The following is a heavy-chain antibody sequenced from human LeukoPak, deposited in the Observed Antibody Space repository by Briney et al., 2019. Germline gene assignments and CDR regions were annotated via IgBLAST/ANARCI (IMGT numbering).Heavy chain of an antibody. Sequence: GSLRLSCAASGFTFSSYAMHWVRQAPGKGLEYVSAISSNGGSTYYTNSVKGRFTISRDNSKNTLYLQMGSLRAEDMAVYYCARAWAAAGNWGQGTLVTVSS. CDR1: GFTFSSYA. CDR2: ISSNGGST. CDR3: ARAWAAAGN. J-gene: IGHJ4*02. D-gene: IGHD6-13*01. V-gene: IGHV3-64*01.